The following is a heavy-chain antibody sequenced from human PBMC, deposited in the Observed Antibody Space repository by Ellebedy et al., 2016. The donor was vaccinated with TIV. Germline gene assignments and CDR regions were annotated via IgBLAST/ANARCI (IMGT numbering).Heavy chain of an antibody. CDR3: ARVMFSYRETYNFDY. CDR2: INPNSGGR. D-gene: IGHD5-24*01. V-gene: IGHV1-2*04. CDR1: EYAFTGYY. Sequence: ASVKVSCXASEYAFTGYYIHWLRQAPGQRLEWMGWINPNSGGRNYAQKFQGWVSMTRDTSINTAYLEVRRLTSDDTAVYFCARVMFSYRETYNFDYWGQGTLVTVSS. J-gene: IGHJ4*02.